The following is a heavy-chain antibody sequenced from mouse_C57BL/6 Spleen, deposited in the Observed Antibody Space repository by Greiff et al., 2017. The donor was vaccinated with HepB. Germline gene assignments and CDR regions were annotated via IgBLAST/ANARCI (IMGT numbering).Heavy chain of an antibody. Sequence: QVQLQQPGTELVKPGASVKLSCKASGYTFTSYWMHWVKQRPGQGLEWIGMIHPNSGSTNYNEKFKSKATLTVDKSSSTAYMQLSSLTSEDSAVYYCARSAKDYFDYWGQGTTLTVSS. D-gene: IGHD1-2*01. J-gene: IGHJ2*01. CDR3: ARSAKDYFDY. CDR2: IHPNSGST. CDR1: GYTFTSYW. V-gene: IGHV1-64*01.